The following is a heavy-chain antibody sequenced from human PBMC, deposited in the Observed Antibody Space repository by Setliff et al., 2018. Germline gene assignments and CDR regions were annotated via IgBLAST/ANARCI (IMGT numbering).Heavy chain of an antibody. CDR2: LNNDGTTI. CDR3: ARDQSSSECFQH. D-gene: IGHD2-2*01. V-gene: IGHV3-48*04. J-gene: IGHJ1*01. Sequence: PGGSLRLSCAASGFTFSTYGLNWVRRAPGKGLEWISYLNNDGTTIYYADSVRGRFTISRDNARDSLYLQMNSLRAEDTAVYYCARDQSSSECFQHWG. CDR1: GFTFSTYG.